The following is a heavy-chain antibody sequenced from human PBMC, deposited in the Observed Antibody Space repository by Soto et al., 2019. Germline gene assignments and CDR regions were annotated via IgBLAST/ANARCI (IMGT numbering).Heavy chain of an antibody. J-gene: IGHJ4*02. CDR1: GYTFTSYA. V-gene: IGHV1-3*01. D-gene: IGHD1-20*01. CDR2: INAGNGNT. CDR3: ARGLYNPFDY. Sequence: QVQLVQSGAEVKKPGASVKVSCKASGYTFTSYAMHWVRQAPGQRLEWMGWINAGNGNTKYSQKFQGRVTITRDTSASTAYMELSNLRSEDTAVYYCARGLYNPFDYWGQGTLVTVSS.